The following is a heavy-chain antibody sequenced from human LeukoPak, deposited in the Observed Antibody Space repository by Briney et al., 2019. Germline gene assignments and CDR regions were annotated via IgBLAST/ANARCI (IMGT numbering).Heavy chain of an antibody. CDR3: ARHETGPYFDC. V-gene: IGHV5-51*01. CDR1: GYSSTSYW. CDR2: IYPGDSET. J-gene: IGHJ4*02. Sequence: GESLKISCRGFGYSSTSYWIGWWGQLPGKGLECLGIIYPGDSETRYSPSFQGQATISADKSISTPYLQWSSPKPSDTAMNSCARHETGPYFDCWGRGTLL. D-gene: IGHD3-9*01.